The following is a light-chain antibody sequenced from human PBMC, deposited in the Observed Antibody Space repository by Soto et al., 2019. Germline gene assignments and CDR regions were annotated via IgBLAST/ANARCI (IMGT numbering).Light chain of an antibody. CDR2: GNI. V-gene: IGLV1-40*01. CDR3: QSYDRTLSARYV. CDR1: SXNIGAGYD. J-gene: IGLJ1*01. Sequence: QSALAQPHSVSGAPGQRVTISCTGSSXNIGAGYDVHWYQQRPGTAPKLLIFGNINRPSGVPDRFSGSKSGTSASLAITGLQAEDEGDYYCQSYDRTLSARYVFGTGTKVNVL.